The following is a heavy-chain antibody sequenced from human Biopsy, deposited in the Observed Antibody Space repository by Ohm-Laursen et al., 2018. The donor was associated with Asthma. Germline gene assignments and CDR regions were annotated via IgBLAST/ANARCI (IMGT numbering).Heavy chain of an antibody. CDR1: GHTFNSAG. D-gene: IGHD3-10*01. CDR3: ARAVDYSHYYGIDV. Sequence: VASVKASCKTSGHTFNSAGITWVRQAPGQGLEWMGWISVYNGNTKLAQKLQDRLTMITDTSTSTAYMELRSLRSDDTAVYFCARAVDYSHYYGIDVWGQGTTVTVS. V-gene: IGHV1-18*01. J-gene: IGHJ6*02. CDR2: ISVYNGNT.